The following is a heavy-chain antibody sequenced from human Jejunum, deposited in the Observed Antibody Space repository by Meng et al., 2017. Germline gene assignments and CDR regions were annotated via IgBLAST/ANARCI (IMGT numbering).Heavy chain of an antibody. D-gene: IGHD6-13*01. Sequence: VQPPESGPGLVKPSQTLSLTCTVSGGSISRGFYYWNWIRQHPGKGLVWVSRINSDGSVTNYADSVKGRFTISRDNAKNTLYLQMNSLRAEDTAVYYCVRGVGQQMTRYQFDSWGQGTLVTVSS. CDR1: GGSISRGFYY. J-gene: IGHJ4*02. V-gene: IGHV3-74*01. CDR2: INSDGSVT. CDR3: VRGVGQQMTRYQFDS.